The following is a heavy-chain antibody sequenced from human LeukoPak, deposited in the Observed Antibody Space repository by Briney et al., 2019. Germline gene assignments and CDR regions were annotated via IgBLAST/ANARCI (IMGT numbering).Heavy chain of an antibody. V-gene: IGHV3-7*01. CDR1: GFTFSSYW. J-gene: IGHJ3*02. Sequence: GGSLRLSCAASGFTFSSYWMSWVRQAPGKGLEWVANIKQDGSEKYYVDSVKGRFTISRDNAKNSLYLQMNSLRAEDTAVYYCARAGWGQLWPRAFDIWGQGQWSPSLQ. CDR3: ARAGWGQLWPRAFDI. D-gene: IGHD5-18*01. CDR2: IKQDGSEK.